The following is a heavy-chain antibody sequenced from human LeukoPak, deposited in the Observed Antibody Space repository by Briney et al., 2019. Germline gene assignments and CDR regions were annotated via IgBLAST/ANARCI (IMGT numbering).Heavy chain of an antibody. Sequence: GGSLRLSCAASGFTFSSYAMSWVRQAPGKGLEWVSAISGSGGSTYYADSVKGRFTISRDNSKNTLYLQMNSLRAEDTAVYYCAKDEDYYDSSAYPFDYWGQGTLVTVSS. CDR2: ISGSGGST. CDR3: AKDEDYYDSSAYPFDY. J-gene: IGHJ4*02. V-gene: IGHV3-23*01. CDR1: GFTFSSYA. D-gene: IGHD3-22*01.